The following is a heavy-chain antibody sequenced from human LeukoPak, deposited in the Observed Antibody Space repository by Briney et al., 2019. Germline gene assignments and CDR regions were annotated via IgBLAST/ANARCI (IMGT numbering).Heavy chain of an antibody. CDR2: IYNSGST. Sequence: PSETLSLTCSVSGGSISSSTYYWGWIRQPPGKALEWTGNIYNSGSTYYNPSLKSRVTISVDTSKNQFSLKLSSVTAADTAVYYCARQAYSSNLGWFDPWGQGTLVTVSS. D-gene: IGHD6-13*01. J-gene: IGHJ5*02. CDR3: ARQAYSSNLGWFDP. V-gene: IGHV4-39*01. CDR1: GGSISSSTYY.